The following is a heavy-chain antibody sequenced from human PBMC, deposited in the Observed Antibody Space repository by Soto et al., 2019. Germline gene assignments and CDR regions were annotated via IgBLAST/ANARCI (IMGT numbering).Heavy chain of an antibody. V-gene: IGHV4-61*01. CDR2: IYYSGST. CDR3: AREEGYEGF. CDR1: GGSVSSGSYY. Sequence: QVQLQESDPGLVKPSETLSLTCTVSGGSVSSGSYYWSWIRQPPGKGLEWIGYIYYSGSTNYNPSLKSRVTISVDTSKNQFSLKLSSVTAADTAVYYCAREEGYEGFWGQGTMVTVSS. J-gene: IGHJ3*01. D-gene: IGHD3-3*01.